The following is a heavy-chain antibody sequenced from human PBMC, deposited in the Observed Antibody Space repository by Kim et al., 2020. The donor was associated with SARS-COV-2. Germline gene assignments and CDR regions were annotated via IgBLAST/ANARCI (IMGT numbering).Heavy chain of an antibody. D-gene: IGHD6-13*01. Sequence: GGSLRLSCAASGFTFSSYAMSWVRQAPGKGLEWVSAISGSGGSTYYADSVKGRFTISRDNSKNTLYLQMNSLRAEDTAVYYCAKSLLSGGIAARRVTTALFQHWGQGTLVTVSS. CDR1: GFTFSSYA. J-gene: IGHJ1*01. CDR2: ISGSGGST. V-gene: IGHV3-23*01. CDR3: AKSLLSGGIAARRVTTALFQH.